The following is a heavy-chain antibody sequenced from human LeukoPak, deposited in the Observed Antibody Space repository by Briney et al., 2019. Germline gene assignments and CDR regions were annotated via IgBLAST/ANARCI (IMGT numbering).Heavy chain of an antibody. CDR3: ARDAVSVAGIRGDLD. Sequence: ASVKVSCNTSGYTFTSYGISWVRQAPGQGLEYMGWINTYNGHTNYAQKLQGRVTMTTDTSTSTAYMELRSLRSDDTAVYYCARDAVSVAGIRGDLDWGQGTLVTVSS. D-gene: IGHD6-19*01. CDR2: INTYNGHT. CDR1: GYTFTSYG. J-gene: IGHJ4*02. V-gene: IGHV1-18*01.